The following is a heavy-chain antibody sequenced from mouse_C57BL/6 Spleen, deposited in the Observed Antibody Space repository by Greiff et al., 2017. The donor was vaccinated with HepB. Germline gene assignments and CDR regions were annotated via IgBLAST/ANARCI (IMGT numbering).Heavy chain of an antibody. CDR1: GYTFTSYG. CDR3: ARRGLSTVVPTRYFDV. V-gene: IGHV1-81*01. CDR2: IYPRSGNT. D-gene: IGHD1-1*01. J-gene: IGHJ1*03. Sequence: QVQLKESGAELARPGASVKLSCKASGYTFTSYGISWVKQRTGQGLEWIGEIYPRSGNTYYNEKFKGKATLTADKSSSTAYMELRSLTSEDSAVYFCARRGLSTVVPTRYFDVWGTGTTVTVSS.